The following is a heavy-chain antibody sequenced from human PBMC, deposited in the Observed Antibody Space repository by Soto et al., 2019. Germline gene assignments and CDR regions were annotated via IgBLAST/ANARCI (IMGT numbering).Heavy chain of an antibody. V-gene: IGHV3-21*01. CDR1: FSFSMYS. Sequence: EVQVLESGGGLVKPGGSLRLSCNFSFSMYSMDWVRQAPGKGLEWFASISSGSASIKSADSVKGRFTISRDNAKNSMSLQMDSLGVEDTAMYYCTRDQDGSYDSWFDPWGRGALFTVSS. D-gene: IGHD3-10*01. J-gene: IGHJ5*02. CDR2: ISSGSASI. CDR3: TRDQDGSYDSWFDP.